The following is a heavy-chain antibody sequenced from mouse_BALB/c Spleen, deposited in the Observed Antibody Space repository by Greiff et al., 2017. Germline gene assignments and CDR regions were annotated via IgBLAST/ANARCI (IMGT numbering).Heavy chain of an antibody. J-gene: IGHJ2*01. CDR1: GYTFTSYW. CDR2: IAPGSGST. Sequence: DLVKPGASVKLSCKASGYTFTSYWINWIKQRPGQGLEWIGRIAPGSGSTYYNEMFKGKATLTVDTSSSTAYIQLSSLSSEDSAVYFCARGLWSDYWGQGTTLTVSS. CDR3: ARGLWSDY. D-gene: IGHD1-1*02. V-gene: IGHV1S41*01.